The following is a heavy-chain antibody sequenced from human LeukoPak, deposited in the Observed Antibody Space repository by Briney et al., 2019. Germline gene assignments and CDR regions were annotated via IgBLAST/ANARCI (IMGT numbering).Heavy chain of an antibody. CDR3: AKGLGVASLIVDALDM. J-gene: IGHJ3*02. D-gene: IGHD3/OR15-3a*01. V-gene: IGHV3-9*03. CDR2: ITWNSGSL. Sequence: PGGSLRLSCAASGFTFHDYAMHWVRHVPGKGLEWVSGITWNSGSLLYADSVRGRFTISRDNAKNSLYLQMNSLRPEDMAFYYCAKGLGVASLIVDALDMWGQGTMVTV. CDR1: GFTFHDYA.